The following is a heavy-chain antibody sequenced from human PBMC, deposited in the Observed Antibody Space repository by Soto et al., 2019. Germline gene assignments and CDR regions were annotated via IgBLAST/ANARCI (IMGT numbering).Heavy chain of an antibody. CDR1: GFTFSSYG. CDR2: ISYDGSNK. J-gene: IGHJ4*02. D-gene: IGHD5-12*01. Sequence: PGGSLRLSCAASGFTFSSYGMHWVRQAPGKGLEWVAVISYDGSNKYYADSVKGRFTISRDNSKNTLYLQMNSLRAEDTAVYYCASGYDLAPPSFDYWGQGTLVTVSS. V-gene: IGHV3-30*03. CDR3: ASGYDLAPPSFDY.